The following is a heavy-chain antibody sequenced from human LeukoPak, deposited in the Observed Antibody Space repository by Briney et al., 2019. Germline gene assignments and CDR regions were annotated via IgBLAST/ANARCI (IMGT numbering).Heavy chain of an antibody. CDR1: GYTFTSYG. Sequence: ASVKVSCKASGYTFTSYGISLVRQAPGQGLEWMGWISAYNGNTNYAQKLQGRVTMTTDTSTSTAYMELRSLRSDDTAVYYCARGGPVVGATQPLDYWGQGTLVTVSS. V-gene: IGHV1-18*01. D-gene: IGHD1-26*01. J-gene: IGHJ4*02. CDR2: ISAYNGNT. CDR3: ARGGPVVGATQPLDY.